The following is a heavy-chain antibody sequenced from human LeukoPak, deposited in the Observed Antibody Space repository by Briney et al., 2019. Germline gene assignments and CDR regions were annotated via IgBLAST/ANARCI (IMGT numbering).Heavy chain of an antibody. CDR1: GFSFSSYW. CDR3: ARDKAEGPSRLDN. J-gene: IGHJ4*02. D-gene: IGHD2-2*01. Sequence: GGSLRLSCATAGFSFSSYWMSWVRQAPGKGLEWVANIKQDGSEHYHVDSVKGRFTISRDNAKNSLYLQMSGLRAEDTAVYYCARDKAEGPSRLDNWGQGTLVTVSS. V-gene: IGHV3-7*01. CDR2: IKQDGSEH.